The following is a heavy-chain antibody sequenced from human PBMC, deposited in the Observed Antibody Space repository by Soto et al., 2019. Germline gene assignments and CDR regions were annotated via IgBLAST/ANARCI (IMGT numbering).Heavy chain of an antibody. CDR3: AKGRYYYDSSGSTFAY. CDR1: GFTFSSYA. D-gene: IGHD3-22*01. CDR2: ISGSGGST. V-gene: IGHV3-23*01. Sequence: EVQLLESGGGLVQPGGSLRLSCAATGFTFSSYAMSWVRQAPGKGLEWVSAISGSGGSTYYVDSVKGRFTISRDNSKNTLYLQMNSLRAEDTAVYYCAKGRYYYDSSGSTFAYWGQGTLVTVSS. J-gene: IGHJ4*02.